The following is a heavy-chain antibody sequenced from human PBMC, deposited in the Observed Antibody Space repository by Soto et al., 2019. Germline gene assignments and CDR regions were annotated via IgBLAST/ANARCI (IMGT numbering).Heavy chain of an antibody. CDR3: AREERYCSSTSCLYYYYYGMDV. D-gene: IGHD2-2*01. V-gene: IGHV3-30-3*01. J-gene: IGHJ6*02. CDR1: GFTFSSYA. CDR2: ISYDGSNK. Sequence: PGGSLRLSCAASGFTFSSYAMHWVRQAPGKGLERVAVISYDGSNKYYADSVKGRFTISRDNSKNTLYLQMNSLRAEDTAVYYCAREERYCSSTSCLYYYYYGMDVWGQGTTVTVSS.